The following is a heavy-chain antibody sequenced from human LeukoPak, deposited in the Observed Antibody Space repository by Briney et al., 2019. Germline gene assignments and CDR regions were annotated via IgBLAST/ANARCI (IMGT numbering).Heavy chain of an antibody. Sequence: SETVSHTCTVSDGSISSSTYYWGWLRQPPGKGLEWIGSIYYSGSTYYNPSLKSRVTMSVDTSKNQFSLKLSSVTAADTAVYYCARHIVGATMRFYYWGQGILVTVSS. J-gene: IGHJ4*02. D-gene: IGHD1-26*01. CDR1: DGSISSSTYY. CDR3: ARHIVGATMRFYY. V-gene: IGHV4-39*01. CDR2: IYYSGST.